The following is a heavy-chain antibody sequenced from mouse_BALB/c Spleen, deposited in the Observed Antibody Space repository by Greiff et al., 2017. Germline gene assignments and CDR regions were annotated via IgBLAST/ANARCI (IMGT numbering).Heavy chain of an antibody. CDR3: ARGGYGNYDYAMDY. D-gene: IGHD2-1*01. CDR2: ISSGSSTI. CDR1: GFTFSSFG. V-gene: IGHV5-17*02. J-gene: IGHJ4*01. Sequence: EVMLVESGGGLVQPGGSRKLSCAASGFTFSSFGMHWVRQAPEKGLEWVAYISSGSSTIYYADTVKGRFTISRDNPKNTLFLQMTSLRSEDTAMYYCARGGYGNYDYAMDYWGQGTSVTVSS.